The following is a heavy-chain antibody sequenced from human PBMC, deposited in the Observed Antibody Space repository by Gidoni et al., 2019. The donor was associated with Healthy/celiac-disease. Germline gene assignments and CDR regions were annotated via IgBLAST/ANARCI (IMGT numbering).Heavy chain of an antibody. J-gene: IGHJ4*02. CDR3: ARSDSSGYYRGYYFDY. CDR2: IDWDDDK. D-gene: IGHD3-22*01. V-gene: IGHV2-70*01. Sequence: QVTLRESGPALVKPTQTLTLTCTFSGFSLSTSGMCVSWIRQPPGKALEWLALIDWDDDKYYSTSLKTRLTISKDTSKNQVVLTMTNMDPGDTATYYCARSDSSGYYRGYYFDYWGQGTLVTVSS. CDR1: GFSLSTSGMC.